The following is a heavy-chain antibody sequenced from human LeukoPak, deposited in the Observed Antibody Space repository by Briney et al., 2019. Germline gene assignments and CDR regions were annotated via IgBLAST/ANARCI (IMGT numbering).Heavy chain of an antibody. CDR2: IYYSGSS. J-gene: IGHJ4*02. CDR3: AKDVKRWELLTWATCGDY. V-gene: IGHV4-39*02. CDR1: GGSISSSSSY. D-gene: IGHD1-26*01. Sequence: SETLSLTCSVSGGSISSSSSYWGWIRQPPGKGLEWIGSIYYSGSSFDNPALKSRVTISVDTSKNQFSLKLSSVTAADTAVYYCAKDVKRWELLTWATCGDYWGQGTLVTVSS.